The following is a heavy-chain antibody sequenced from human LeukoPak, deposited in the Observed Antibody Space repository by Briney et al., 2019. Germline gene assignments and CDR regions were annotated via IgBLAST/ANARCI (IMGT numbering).Heavy chain of an antibody. CDR3: ARESVYYDFWSGYYTGPFDY. CDR2: IIPIFGTA. D-gene: IGHD3-3*01. CDR1: GGTFSSYA. V-gene: IGHV1-69*13. J-gene: IGHJ4*02. Sequence: GASVKVSCKASGGTFSSYAISWVRQAPGQGLEWMGGIIPIFGTANYAQKFQGRVTITADESTSTAYMELSSLRSEDTAVYYCARESVYYDFWSGYYTGPFDYWGQGTLVTVSS.